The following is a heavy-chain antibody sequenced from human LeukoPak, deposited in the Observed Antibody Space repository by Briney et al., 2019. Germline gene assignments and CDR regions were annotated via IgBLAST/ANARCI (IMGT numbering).Heavy chain of an antibody. CDR3: AMDQGYCSSTSCYALFYFDY. CDR2: VNTNSGGT. V-gene: IGHV1-2*02. J-gene: IGHJ4*02. CDR1: GYTFTGYY. D-gene: IGHD2-2*01. Sequence: ASVKVSCKASGYTFTGYYMHWVRQAPGQGIEWMGWVNTNSGGTNYAQQFQGRVTMTRDSSIRRANMALSRLRSDDTAVQYCAMDQGYCSSTSCYALFYFDYWGQRTLVTVSS.